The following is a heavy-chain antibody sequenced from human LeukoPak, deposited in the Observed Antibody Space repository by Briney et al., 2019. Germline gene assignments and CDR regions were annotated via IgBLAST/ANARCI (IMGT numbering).Heavy chain of an antibody. CDR2: IWYDGRNK. V-gene: IGHV3-33*01. J-gene: IGHJ4*02. CDR1: GCTFSNSG. CDR3: ARDWGATGSTGWMSGN. D-gene: IGHD1-1*01. Sequence: GRSLRLSCAASGCTFSNSGMHWVRQAPGKGLEWVAIIWYDGRNKYYVDSVKGRFTISRDNSKNTLYLKMNSLGAEDTAVYYCARDWGATGSTGWMSGNWGQGTLVTVSS.